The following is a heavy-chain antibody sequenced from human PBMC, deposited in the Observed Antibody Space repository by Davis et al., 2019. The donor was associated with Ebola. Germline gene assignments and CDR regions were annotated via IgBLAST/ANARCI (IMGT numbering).Heavy chain of an antibody. V-gene: IGHV3-33*01. CDR3: AGMGARAYYYGMDV. CDR2: IWYDGSNK. D-gene: IGHD1-26*01. J-gene: IGHJ6*02. Sequence: PGGSLTLSCAASGSTLSSYGMHWVRQAPGKGLEWVAVIWYDGSNKYYADSVKGRFTISRDNSKNTLYLQMNSLRAEDTAVYYCAGMGARAYYYGMDVWGQGTTVTVSS. CDR1: GSTLSSYG.